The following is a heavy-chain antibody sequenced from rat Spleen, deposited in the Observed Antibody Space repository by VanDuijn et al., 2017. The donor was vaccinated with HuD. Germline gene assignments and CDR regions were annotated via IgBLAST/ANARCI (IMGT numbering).Heavy chain of an antibody. Sequence: QVQLKESGPGLVQPSQTLSLTCTVSGFSLTSHSVHWVRQPPGKGLEWMGVIWNTGGTRYNSALKSRLSISKDTSKSQVFLKMNRLQTEDTATCYCARVGYSSYIRYFDYWGQGTLVTVSS. CDR1: GFSLTSHS. J-gene: IGHJ3*01. V-gene: IGHV2-41*01. CDR3: ARVGYSSYIRYFDY. D-gene: IGHD1-2*01. CDR2: IWNTGGT.